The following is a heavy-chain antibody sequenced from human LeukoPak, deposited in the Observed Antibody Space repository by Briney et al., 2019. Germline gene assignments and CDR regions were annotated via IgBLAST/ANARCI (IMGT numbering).Heavy chain of an antibody. V-gene: IGHV4-39*01. J-gene: IGHJ4*02. CDR1: GGSISSSSYY. Sequence: PSETLSLTCTVSGGSISSSSYYWGWIRQPPGKGLEWIGSIYYSGSTYYNPSLKSRLTISVDTSKNQFSLKLSSVTAADTAVYYCARPGVGRPKNTDYWGQGTLVTVSS. CDR3: ARPGVGRPKNTDY. D-gene: IGHD1-26*01. CDR2: IYYSGST.